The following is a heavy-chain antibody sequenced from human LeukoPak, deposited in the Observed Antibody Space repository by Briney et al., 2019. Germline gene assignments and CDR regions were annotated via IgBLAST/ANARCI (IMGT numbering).Heavy chain of an antibody. CDR1: GGTFSSYA. D-gene: IGHD5-12*01. Sequence: SVRVSGKASGGTFSSYAISWVRQAPGQGLEWMGGIIPIFGTANYAQKFQGRVTITADESTSTAYMELSSLRSEDTAVYYCARDGPVGGYDATLNDYWGQGTLVTVSS. CDR3: ARDGPVGGYDATLNDY. J-gene: IGHJ4*02. CDR2: IIPIFGTA. V-gene: IGHV1-69*13.